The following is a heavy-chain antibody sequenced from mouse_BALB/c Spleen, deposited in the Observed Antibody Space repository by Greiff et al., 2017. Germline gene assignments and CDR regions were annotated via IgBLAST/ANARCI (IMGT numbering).Heavy chain of an antibody. CDR3: AVYPFAY. J-gene: IGHJ3*01. D-gene: IGHD2-1*01. CDR1: GFNIKDYY. CDR2: IDPENGDT. V-gene: IGHV14-4*02. Sequence: VQLQQSGAELVRSGASVKLSCTASGFNIKDYYMHWVKQRPEQGLEWIGWIDPENGDTEYAPKFQGKATMTADTSSNTAYLQLSSLTSEDTAVYYCAVYPFAYWGQGTLVTVSA.